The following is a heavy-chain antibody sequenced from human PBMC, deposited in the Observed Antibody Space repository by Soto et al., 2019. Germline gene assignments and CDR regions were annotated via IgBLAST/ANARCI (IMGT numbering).Heavy chain of an antibody. CDR3: ARTFVAAAGPKGSMDV. Sequence: PSETLSLTCTVSGGSISSYYWSSIRQPPGKGLEWIGYIYYSGSTNYNPSLKSRVTISVDTSKNQFSLKLSSVTAADTAVYYCARTFVAAAGPKGSMDVWGQGTTVTVSS. J-gene: IGHJ6*02. CDR1: GGSISSYY. D-gene: IGHD6-13*01. CDR2: IYYSGST. V-gene: IGHV4-59*01.